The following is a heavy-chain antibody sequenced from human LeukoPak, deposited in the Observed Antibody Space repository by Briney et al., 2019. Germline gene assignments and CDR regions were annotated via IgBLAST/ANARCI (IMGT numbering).Heavy chain of an antibody. V-gene: IGHV4-39*07. J-gene: IGHJ3*02. D-gene: IGHD1-26*01. CDR3: ARVWELSDAFDI. CDR1: GGSISSSSYY. Sequence: SETLSLTCTVSGGSISSSSYYWGWIRQPPGKGLEWIGSIYYSGSTNYNPSLKSRVTISVDTSKNQFSLKLSSVTAADAAVYYCARVWELSDAFDIWGQGTMVTVSS. CDR2: IYYSGST.